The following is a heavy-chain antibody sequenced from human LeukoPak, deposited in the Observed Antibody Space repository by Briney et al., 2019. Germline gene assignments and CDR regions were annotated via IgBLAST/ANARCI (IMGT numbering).Heavy chain of an antibody. J-gene: IGHJ5*02. CDR1: GGSISSYY. CDR2: IYYSGSN. D-gene: IGHD3-9*01. CDR3: ARVETYDILTGYGPWFDP. V-gene: IGHV4-59*01. Sequence: SETLSLTCTVSGGSISSYYWSWIRQPPGKGLEWIGYIYYSGSNNYNPSLKSRVTILVDTSKNQFSLKLSSVTAADTAVYYCARVETYDILTGYGPWFDPWGQGTLVTVSS.